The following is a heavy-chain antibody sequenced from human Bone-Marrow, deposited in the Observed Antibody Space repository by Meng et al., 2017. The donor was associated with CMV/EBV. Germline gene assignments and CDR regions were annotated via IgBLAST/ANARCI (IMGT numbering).Heavy chain of an antibody. J-gene: IGHJ3*02. CDR1: GGSFSGYY. Sequence: SETLSLTCAVYGGSFSGYYWSWIRQPPGKGLEWIGYIYYSGSTNYNPSLKSRVTISVDTSKNQFSLKLSSVTAADTAVYYCARDGMRGSLHRAFDIWGQGTMVTVSS. CDR3: ARDGMRGSLHRAFDI. CDR2: IYYSGST. D-gene: IGHD1-1*01. V-gene: IGHV4-59*01.